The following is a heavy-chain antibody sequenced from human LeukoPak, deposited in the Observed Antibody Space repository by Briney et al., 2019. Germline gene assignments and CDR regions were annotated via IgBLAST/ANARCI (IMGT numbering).Heavy chain of an antibody. V-gene: IGHV4-4*02. D-gene: IGHD2-15*01. Sequence: PSETLSLTCAVSGGSISSSNWWSWVRQPPGKGLEWIGEIYHSGSTNYNPSLKSRVTISVDTSKNQFSLKLSSVTAADTAVYYCARGRSGWQMKYCSGGSCYPFYYYYYYMDVWGKGTTVTVSS. CDR1: GGSISSSNW. CDR2: IYHSGST. J-gene: IGHJ6*03. CDR3: ARGRSGWQMKYCSGGSCYPFYYYYYYMDV.